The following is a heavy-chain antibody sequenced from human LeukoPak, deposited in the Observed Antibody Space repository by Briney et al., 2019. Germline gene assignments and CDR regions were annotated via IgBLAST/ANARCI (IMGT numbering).Heavy chain of an antibody. V-gene: IGHV4-31*03. J-gene: IGHJ5*02. CDR3: AREYRGYCSGGSCYGWFDP. D-gene: IGHD2-15*01. CDR2: IYYSGST. CDR1: GDSISSGNYY. Sequence: PSETLSLTCTVSGDSISSGNYYWSWIRQHPGKGLEWIVYIYYSGSTYYNPSLKSRVTISMDTSKNQFSLKLNSVSAADTAVYYCAREYRGYCSGGSCYGWFDPWGQGTLVTVPS.